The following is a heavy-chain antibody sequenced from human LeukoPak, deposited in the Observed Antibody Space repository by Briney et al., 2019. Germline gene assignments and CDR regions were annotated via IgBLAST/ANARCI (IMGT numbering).Heavy chain of an antibody. J-gene: IGHJ3*02. D-gene: IGHD1-26*01. CDR1: GGSFSGYY. CDR3: ARHRYSGSTNRYPKPRAFDI. Sequence: SETLSLTCAVYGGSFSGYYWSWIRQPPGKGLEWIGEINHSGSTNYNPSLKSRVTISVDTSKNQFSLKLSSVTAADTAVYYCARHRYSGSTNRYPKPRAFDIWGQGTMVTVSS. CDR2: INHSGST. V-gene: IGHV4-34*01.